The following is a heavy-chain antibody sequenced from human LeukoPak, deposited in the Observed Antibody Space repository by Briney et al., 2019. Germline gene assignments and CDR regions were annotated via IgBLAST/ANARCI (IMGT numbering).Heavy chain of an antibody. CDR2: ISSNGGST. Sequence: PGGSLRLSCAASGFTFSSYAMHWVRQAPGKGLEYVSAISSNGGSTYYANSVKGRFTISRDNSKNTLYLQVGSLRAEDMAVYYCARGRSWFGELSPFDYWGQGTQVTVSS. CDR3: ARGRSWFGELSPFDY. CDR1: GFTFSSYA. J-gene: IGHJ4*02. V-gene: IGHV3-64*01. D-gene: IGHD3-10*01.